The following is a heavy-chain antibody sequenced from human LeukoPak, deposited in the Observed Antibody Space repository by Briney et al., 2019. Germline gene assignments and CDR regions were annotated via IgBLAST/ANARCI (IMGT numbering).Heavy chain of an antibody. D-gene: IGHD6-19*01. CDR2: IYYSGST. CDR3: ARHLTSSSGRYNWFDP. Sequence: PSETLSLTCTVSGGSISSSSYYWGWIRQPPGKGLEWIGSIYYSGSTNYNPSLKSRVTISVDTSKNQFSLKLSSVTAADTAVYYCARHLTSSSGRYNWFDPWGQGTLVTVSS. J-gene: IGHJ5*02. CDR1: GGSISSSSYY. V-gene: IGHV4-39*01.